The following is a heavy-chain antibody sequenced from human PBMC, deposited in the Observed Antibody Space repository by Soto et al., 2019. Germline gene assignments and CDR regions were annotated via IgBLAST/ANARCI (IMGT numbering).Heavy chain of an antibody. D-gene: IGHD3-22*01. CDR3: AGSYYYDSSGYYSFGY. CDR1: GYSFTNYW. Sequence: GESLKISCKGPGYSFTNYWIGWVRQMPGKGLEWMGIIYPGDSDTRYSPSFQGQVTISADKSISTAYLQWSSLKASDTAMYYCAGSYYYDSSGYYSFGYWGQGTLVTVSS. V-gene: IGHV5-51*01. J-gene: IGHJ4*02. CDR2: IYPGDSDT.